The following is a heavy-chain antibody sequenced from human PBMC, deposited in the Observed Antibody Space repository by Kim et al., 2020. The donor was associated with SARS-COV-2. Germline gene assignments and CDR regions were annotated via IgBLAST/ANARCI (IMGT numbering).Heavy chain of an antibody. J-gene: IGHJ6*02. Sequence: YDADSVKGRFTISRDNSKTTLYLQMNSLRAEDTAVYYCARDVGEYNGMNNWGQGTTVTVSS. CDR3: ARDVGEYNGMNN. D-gene: IGHD6-6*01. V-gene: IGHV3-53*01.